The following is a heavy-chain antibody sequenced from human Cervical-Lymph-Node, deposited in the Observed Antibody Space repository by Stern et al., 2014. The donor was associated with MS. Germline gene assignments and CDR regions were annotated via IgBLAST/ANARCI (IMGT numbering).Heavy chain of an antibody. J-gene: IGHJ4*02. D-gene: IGHD3-22*01. V-gene: IGHV7-4-1*02. CDR1: GYPFTTYT. CDR2: INTNTGIP. Sequence: QVQLVQSGSELKNPGASVEISCEASGYPFTTYTINWVRQAPGQGLEWMGWINTNTGIPTYAQGFTGRFVFSSDTSVTTAYLRISDLKAEDTAVYYCAREYDYLHSSGYYSLLDHWGQGTLVTASS. CDR3: AREYDYLHSSGYYSLLDH.